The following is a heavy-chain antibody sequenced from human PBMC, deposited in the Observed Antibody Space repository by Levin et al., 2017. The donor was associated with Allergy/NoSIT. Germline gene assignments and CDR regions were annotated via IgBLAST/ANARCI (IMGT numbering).Heavy chain of an antibody. Sequence: AGGSLRLSCAASGFTFSSYAMSWVRQAPGKGLEWVSAISGSGGSTYYADSVKGRFTISRDNSKNTLYLQMNSLRAEDTAVYYCARNPQYYDFWSGYPTSYWYFDLWGRGTLVTVSS. V-gene: IGHV3-23*01. J-gene: IGHJ2*01. CDR3: ARNPQYYDFWSGYPTSYWYFDL. CDR2: ISGSGGST. D-gene: IGHD3-3*01. CDR1: GFTFSSYA.